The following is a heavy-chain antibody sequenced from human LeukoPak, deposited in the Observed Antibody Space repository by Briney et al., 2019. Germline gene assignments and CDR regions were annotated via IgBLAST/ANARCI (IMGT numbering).Heavy chain of an antibody. CDR3: ARSADSRGYDFLDY. Sequence: ASVKVSCKASGYTFTDYYIHWVRQAPGQGLEWMGRIDPNRGDTNYAQKFQGRVTMTRDTSITTAYMDLSRLRSDDTAVYYCARSADSRGYDFLDYWGQGSLVTVSS. CDR2: IDPNRGDT. CDR1: GYTFTDYY. V-gene: IGHV1-2*02. D-gene: IGHD3-22*01. J-gene: IGHJ4*02.